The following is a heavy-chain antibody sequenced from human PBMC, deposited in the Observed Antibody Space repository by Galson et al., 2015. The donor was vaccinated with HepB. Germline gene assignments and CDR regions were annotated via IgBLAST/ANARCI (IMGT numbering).Heavy chain of an antibody. J-gene: IGHJ4*02. V-gene: IGHV3-21*01. CDR3: ARDPAHYDFWSGYYTGYFDY. D-gene: IGHD3-3*01. Sequence: SLRLSCAASGFTFSSYSMNWVRQAPGKGLEWVSSISSSSSYIYYADSVKGRFTISRDNAKNSLYLQMNSLRAEDTAVYYCARDPAHYDFWSGYYTGYFDYWGQGTLVTVSS. CDR1: GFTFSSYS. CDR2: ISSSSSYI.